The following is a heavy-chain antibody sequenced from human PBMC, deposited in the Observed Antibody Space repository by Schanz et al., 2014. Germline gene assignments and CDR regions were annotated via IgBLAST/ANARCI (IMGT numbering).Heavy chain of an antibody. V-gene: IGHV3-9*01. D-gene: IGHD6-13*01. Sequence: VQLVESGGDLVQPGGSLRLSCAGSGVALSGNALHWVRQAPGKGLEWVSGISWNSGSIGYADSVKGRFTISRDDARYSLYLEMNSLRAEGTAVYYCARGRARQLVHWFDPWGQGTLVTVSS. CDR3: ARGRARQLVHWFDP. CDR1: GVALSGNA. J-gene: IGHJ5*02. CDR2: ISWNSGSI.